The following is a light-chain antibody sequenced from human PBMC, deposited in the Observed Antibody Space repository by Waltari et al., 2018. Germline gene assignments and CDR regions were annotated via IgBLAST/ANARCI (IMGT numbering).Light chain of an antibody. J-gene: IGKJ5*01. CDR2: ESS. CDR1: QSISTW. Sequence: DIQMTQSPAPLSASVGDRVTITCRASQSISTWLAWYQQKPGKSPNLLIYESSSLESGVPSRFRGSGSGTEFTLTISGLQPDDFATYYCQQYNSFPITFGPGTRLEIK. V-gene: IGKV1-5*03. CDR3: QQYNSFPIT.